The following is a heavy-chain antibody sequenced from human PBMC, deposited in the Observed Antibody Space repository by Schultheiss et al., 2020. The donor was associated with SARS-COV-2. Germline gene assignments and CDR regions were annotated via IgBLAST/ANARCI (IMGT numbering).Heavy chain of an antibody. CDR3: ATSGYYPTDYGMDV. J-gene: IGHJ6*02. CDR2: IIPIFGTA. Sequence: SVKVSCKASGGTFSSYAISCVRQAPGQGLEWMGGIIPIFGTANYAQKFQGRVTITADESTSTAYMELSSLRSEDTAVYYCATSGYYPTDYGMDVWGQGTTVTVSS. CDR1: GGTFSSYA. V-gene: IGHV1-69*13. D-gene: IGHD5-12*01.